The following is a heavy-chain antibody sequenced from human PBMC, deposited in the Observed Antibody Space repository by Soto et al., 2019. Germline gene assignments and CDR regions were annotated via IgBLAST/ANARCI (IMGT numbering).Heavy chain of an antibody. V-gene: IGHV4-59*12. D-gene: IGHD3-10*01. CDR3: ASRRITMVRGVIRYGMDV. CDR2: IYFSGGT. Sequence: SETLSLTCTVSGGSISSYYWSWIRQPPGKGLEWIGYIYFSGGTNYNPSLKSRVTISVDTSKNQFSLKLSSVTAADTAVYYCASRRITMVRGVIRYGMDVWGQGTTVTVSS. CDR1: GGSISSYY. J-gene: IGHJ6*02.